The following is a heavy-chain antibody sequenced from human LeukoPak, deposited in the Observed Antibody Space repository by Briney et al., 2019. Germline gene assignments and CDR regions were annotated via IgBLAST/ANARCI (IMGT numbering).Heavy chain of an antibody. J-gene: IGHJ4*02. Sequence: GGSLRLSCAASGFTLSSYAMHWVRQAPGKGLEWVAVISYDGSNKYYADSVKGRFTISRDNSKNTLYLQMSSLRAEDTAVYYCAREAVVLTLDYWGQGTLVTVSS. V-gene: IGHV3-30*04. CDR2: ISYDGSNK. CDR3: AREAVVLTLDY. D-gene: IGHD6-19*01. CDR1: GFTLSSYA.